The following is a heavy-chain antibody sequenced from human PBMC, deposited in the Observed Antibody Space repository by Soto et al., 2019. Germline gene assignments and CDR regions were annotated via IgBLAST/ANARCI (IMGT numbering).Heavy chain of an antibody. J-gene: IGHJ6*02. V-gene: IGHV4-39*01. CDR3: ARRQRGPYYYYYYGMDV. CDR2: IYYSGST. Sequence: LPCTDARFSNRRSSYYWVCIRVTTWKGLEWSGSIYYSGSTYYNPPLKSRVTISVDTSKNHFSLKLRSVTAADTAVYYCARRQRGPYYYYYYGMDVWGQGTTVTVSS. CDR1: RFSNRRSSYY. D-gene: IGHD3-10*01.